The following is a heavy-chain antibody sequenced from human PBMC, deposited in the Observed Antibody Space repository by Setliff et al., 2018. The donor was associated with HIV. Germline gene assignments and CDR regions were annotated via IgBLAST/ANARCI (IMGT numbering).Heavy chain of an antibody. CDR3: VRDDYGYNGKGFDY. CDR2: VYYSGST. D-gene: IGHD4-17*01. V-gene: IGHV4-4*08. CDR1: GGSMNNYY. Sequence: SETLSLTCTVFGGSMNNYYWNWIRQSPGKGLEWIGYVYYSGSTKYNPSLKCRVTISIDTSNNQISLRLSSVTAADTAMYYCVRDDYGYNGKGFDYWGPGTLVTVSS. J-gene: IGHJ4*02.